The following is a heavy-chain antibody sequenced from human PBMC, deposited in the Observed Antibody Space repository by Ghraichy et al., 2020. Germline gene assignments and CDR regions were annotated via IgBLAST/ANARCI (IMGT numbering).Heavy chain of an antibody. CDR2: IEPKTDGGTA. CDR3: TTDHSSSSWD. CDR1: GFTFSNVW. D-gene: IGHD6-13*01. J-gene: IGHJ4*02. V-gene: IGHV3-15*04. Sequence: GGSLRLSCAASGFTFSNVWMRWVRQAPGKGLEWVGRIEPKTDGGTAYYATPVKGRFTISRDDSKNTLYLQLNSLKTEDTAVYYCTTDHSSSSWDWGQGTQVTVS.